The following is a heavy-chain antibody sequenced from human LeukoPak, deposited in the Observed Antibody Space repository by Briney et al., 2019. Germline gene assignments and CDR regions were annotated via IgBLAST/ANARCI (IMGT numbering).Heavy chain of an antibody. J-gene: IGHJ4*02. CDR2: VYYSGST. Sequence: SETLSLTCTVSGGSISSSSYYWGWLRQPPGKGLEWIGSVYYSGSTYYNPSLKSRVTISVDTSKNQFSLKLSSVTAADTAVYYCARSGDYYYDSSGYPVDYWGQGTLVTVSS. CDR3: ARSGDYYYDSSGYPVDY. V-gene: IGHV4-39*01. CDR1: GGSISSSSYY. D-gene: IGHD3-22*01.